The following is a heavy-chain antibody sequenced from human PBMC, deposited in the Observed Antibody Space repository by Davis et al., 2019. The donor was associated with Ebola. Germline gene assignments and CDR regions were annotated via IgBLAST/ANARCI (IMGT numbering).Heavy chain of an antibody. D-gene: IGHD5-18*01. V-gene: IGHV1-46*01. CDR3: ARGILAEGLDS. Sequence: AASVKVSCKASGYTFTSYYIHWVRQAPGQGLEWMGRILPILGATNYAQNFQGRVTITADKSTSTVYMELSSLRSEDTAVYYCARGILAEGLDSWGQGTLVTVSS. J-gene: IGHJ4*02. CDR1: GYTFTSYY. CDR2: ILPILGAT.